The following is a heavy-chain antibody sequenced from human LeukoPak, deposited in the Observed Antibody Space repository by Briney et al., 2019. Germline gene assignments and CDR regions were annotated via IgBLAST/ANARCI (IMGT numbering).Heavy chain of an antibody. CDR1: GYTFTTYY. Sequence: ASVKVSCKASGYTFTTYYLHWVRQAPGQGLEWMGLINPSGGSTSYAQKFQDRVTMTRDTSTSTVYTELSSLRSEDTAVYYCARVVRDGVGSYHFDNWGQGTLVTVSS. CDR3: ARVVRDGVGSYHFDN. V-gene: IGHV1-46*01. J-gene: IGHJ4*02. CDR2: INPSGGST. D-gene: IGHD3-10*01.